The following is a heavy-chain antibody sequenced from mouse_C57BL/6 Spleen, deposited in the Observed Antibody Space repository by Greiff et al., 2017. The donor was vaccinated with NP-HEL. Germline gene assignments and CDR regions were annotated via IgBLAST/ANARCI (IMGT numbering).Heavy chain of an antibody. D-gene: IGHD4-1*02. CDR2: ISSGGSYT. CDR1: GFTFSSYG. V-gene: IGHV5-6*02. Sequence: EVKLVESGGDLVKPGGSLKLSCAASGFTFSSYGMSWVRQTPDKRLEWVATISSGGSYTYYPDSVKGRFTISRDNAKNTLYLQMSSLKSEDTAMYYCARHPPQRGRDYFDYWGQGTTLTVSS. CDR3: ARHPPQRGRDYFDY. J-gene: IGHJ2*01.